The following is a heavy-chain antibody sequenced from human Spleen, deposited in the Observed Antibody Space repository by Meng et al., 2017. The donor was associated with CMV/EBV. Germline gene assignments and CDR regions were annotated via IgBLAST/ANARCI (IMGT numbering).Heavy chain of an antibody. CDR3: AKDRVEYSDAFDI. D-gene: IGHD6-6*01. Sequence: GESLKISCVASGFTFSSYWMHWVRQTPGKGLVWVSRINSDGSSTSYADSVKGRFTISRDNAKNTLYLQMNSLRAEDTAVYYCAKDRVEYSDAFDIWGQGTMVTVSS. J-gene: IGHJ3*02. CDR1: GFTFSSYW. CDR2: INSDGSST. V-gene: IGHV3-74*01.